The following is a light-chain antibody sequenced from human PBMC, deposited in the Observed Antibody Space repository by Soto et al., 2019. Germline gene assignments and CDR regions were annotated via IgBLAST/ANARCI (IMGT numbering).Light chain of an antibody. Sequence: QSVLTQPPSASGTPGQRVTISCSGSSSNIGSNYVYWYQQLPGTAPKLLIYRNNQRPSGVPDRFSGSKSGTSASLAISGLRSEDDAYYYCAAWDDSLSGLVFGGGTEVAVL. J-gene: IGLJ3*02. CDR3: AAWDDSLSGLV. V-gene: IGLV1-47*01. CDR2: RNN. CDR1: SSNIGSNY.